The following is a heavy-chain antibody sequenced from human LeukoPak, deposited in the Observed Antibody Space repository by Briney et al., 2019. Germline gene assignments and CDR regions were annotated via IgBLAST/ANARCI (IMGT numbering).Heavy chain of an antibody. J-gene: IGHJ4*02. D-gene: IGHD6-19*01. Sequence: ASVEVSCKASGYTFTGYYMHWVRQAPGQGLEWMGWINPNSGGTNYAQKFQGRVTMTRDTSISTAYMELSRLRSDDTAVYYCAREAYSSGWSPFDYWGQGTLVTVSS. CDR3: AREAYSSGWSPFDY. CDR2: INPNSGGT. V-gene: IGHV1-2*02. CDR1: GYTFTGYY.